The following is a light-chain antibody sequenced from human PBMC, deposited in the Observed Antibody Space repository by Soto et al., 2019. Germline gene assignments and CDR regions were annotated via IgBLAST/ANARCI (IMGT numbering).Light chain of an antibody. J-gene: IGKJ1*01. CDR3: QQYDSSPRT. CDR2: GAS. V-gene: IGKV3-20*01. Sequence: IVMTQSPFPLSVSPGESATLSCRASQSVTSTYLAWYQQKPGQAPRLLIYGASSRATGIPDRFSGSGSGTDFTLTISRLEPEDFAVYYCQQYDSSPRTFGQGTKVDI. CDR1: QSVTSTY.